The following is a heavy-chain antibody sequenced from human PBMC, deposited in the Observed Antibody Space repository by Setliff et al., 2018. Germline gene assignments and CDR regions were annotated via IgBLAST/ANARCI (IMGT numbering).Heavy chain of an antibody. CDR2: IYPGDSDT. Sequence: GESLKISCKGSGYSFTSYWIGWVRQMPGKGLEWMGIIYPGDSDTRYSPSFQGQVTISADKSISTAYLQRSSLKASDTAMYYCARQAIFGSDAFDIWGQGTMVTVSS. V-gene: IGHV5-51*01. CDR3: ARQAIFGSDAFDI. CDR1: GYSFTSYW. J-gene: IGHJ3*02. D-gene: IGHD3-3*01.